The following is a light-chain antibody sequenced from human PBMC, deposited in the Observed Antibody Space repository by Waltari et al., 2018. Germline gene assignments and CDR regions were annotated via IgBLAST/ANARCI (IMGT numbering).Light chain of an antibody. CDR3: QHYVRLPVT. CDR1: QSVSRA. J-gene: IGKJ1*01. V-gene: IGKV3-20*01. CDR2: GAS. Sequence: EIVLKQSPGTLSLSPGESATVACRASQSVSRALAWYQQKPGQAPRLLIYGASTRATGIPDRFSGSGSGTDFSLTISRVEPDDFAVYYCQHYVRLPVTFGQGTTVEI.